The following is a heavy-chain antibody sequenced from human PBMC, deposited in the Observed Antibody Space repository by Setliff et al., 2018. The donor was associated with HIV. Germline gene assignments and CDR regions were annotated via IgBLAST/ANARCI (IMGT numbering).Heavy chain of an antibody. Sequence: SEALSLTCAVSGGSLSSDNWWNWVRQPPGKGLEWIGEIYHSGSTNYNPSLKSRVTISVDKSKNQFSLKWRSVIAADTAMYYCARGHEWLRNWGQGTLVTGS. V-gene: IGHV4-4*02. CDR1: GGSLSSDNW. CDR2: IYHSGST. D-gene: IGHD5-12*01. J-gene: IGHJ4*02. CDR3: ARGHEWLRN.